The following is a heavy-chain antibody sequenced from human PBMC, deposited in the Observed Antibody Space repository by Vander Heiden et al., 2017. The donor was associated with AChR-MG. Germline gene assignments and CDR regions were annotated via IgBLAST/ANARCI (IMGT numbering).Heavy chain of an antibody. Sequence: QVQLVQSGAEVKKPGASVKVSCKASGYTCTGYYMHWVRQAPGQGLEWMGWINPNSGGTNYAQKFQGRVTMTRDTSISTAYMELSRLRSDDTAVYYCARDGGIAVAGTNGMDVWGQGTTVTVSS. J-gene: IGHJ6*02. CDR1: GYTCTGYY. CDR3: ARDGGIAVAGTNGMDV. D-gene: IGHD6-19*01. CDR2: INPNSGGT. V-gene: IGHV1-2*02.